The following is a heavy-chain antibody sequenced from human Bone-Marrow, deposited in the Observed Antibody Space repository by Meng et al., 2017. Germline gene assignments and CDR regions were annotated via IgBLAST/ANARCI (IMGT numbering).Heavy chain of an antibody. CDR3: ARDLGVVVSFRGGLDAFDI. V-gene: IGHV1-2*06. CDR2: INPNSGGT. CDR1: GYTFTGYY. J-gene: IGHJ3*02. Sequence: ASVKVSCKASGYTFTGYYMHWVRQAPGQGLEWMGRINPNSGGTNYAQKFQGRVTMTRDTSISTAYMELSRLRSDDTAVYYCARDLGVVVSFRGGLDAFDIWGQGTMVTVS. D-gene: IGHD3-22*01.